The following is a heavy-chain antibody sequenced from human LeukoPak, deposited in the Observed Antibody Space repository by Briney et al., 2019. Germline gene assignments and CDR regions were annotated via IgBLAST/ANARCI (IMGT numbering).Heavy chain of an antibody. CDR3: ARDWGYYDSSGYYYPYYFDY. CDR1: GFTFSSYS. Sequence: PGGSLRLSCAASGFTFSSYSMNWVRQAPGKGLEWVSSISSGSSYIYYADSVKGRFTISRDNAKNYLYLQMNSLRAEDTAVYYCARDWGYYDSSGYYYPYYFDYWGQGTLVTVSS. J-gene: IGHJ4*02. V-gene: IGHV3-21*01. CDR2: ISSGSSYI. D-gene: IGHD3-22*01.